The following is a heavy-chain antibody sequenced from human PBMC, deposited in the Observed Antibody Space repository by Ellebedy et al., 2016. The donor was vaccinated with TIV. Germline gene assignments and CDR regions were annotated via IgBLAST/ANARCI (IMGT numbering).Heavy chain of an antibody. CDR2: ISDRGGST. CDR1: GFTFSSYA. CDR3: GKEELVAVTPYLDY. V-gene: IGHV3-23*01. Sequence: GESLKISCVASGFTFSSYAITWVRQAPGKGLEWVSAISDRGGSTYYADSVRGRFTISRDNSKKTLYLQMNSLRAEDTAVYYCGKEELVAVTPYLDYWGQGTLVTVSS. D-gene: IGHD2-15*01. J-gene: IGHJ4*02.